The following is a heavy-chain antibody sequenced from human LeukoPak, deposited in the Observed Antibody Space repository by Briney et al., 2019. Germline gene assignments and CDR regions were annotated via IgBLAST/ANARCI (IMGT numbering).Heavy chain of an antibody. CDR2: INPSGGST. D-gene: IGHD1-26*01. V-gene: IGHV1-46*01. CDR3: ARPTYWDHPFDY. CDR1: GYTFTNYY. Sequence: GVSVKVSCKASGYTFTNYYMHWVRQAPGQGLEWMGIINPSGGSTSYAQKFQGRVTMTRDMSTNTVYMELSSLRSDDTAVYYCARPTYWDHPFDYWGQGTLVTVSS. J-gene: IGHJ4*02.